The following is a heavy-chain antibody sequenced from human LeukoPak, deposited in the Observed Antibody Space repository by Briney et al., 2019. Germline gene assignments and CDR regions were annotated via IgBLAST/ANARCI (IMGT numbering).Heavy chain of an antibody. CDR2: IIPIFGTA. V-gene: IGHV1-69*13. CDR1: GGNFSSYA. Sequence: SAKVSSKASGGNFSSYAISWVRQATGQGLEWMGRIIPIFGTANYEQKSQGGLTITSDEYTSTASKQLWSLRSDDTPVYYSARGDSMTGSPLDYWGQGTLVTVSS. CDR3: ARGDSMTGSPLDY. D-gene: IGHD3-9*01. J-gene: IGHJ4*02.